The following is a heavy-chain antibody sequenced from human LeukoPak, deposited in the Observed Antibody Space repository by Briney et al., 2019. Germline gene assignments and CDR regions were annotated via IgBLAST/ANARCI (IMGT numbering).Heavy chain of an antibody. Sequence: TGESLKISCVASGFTVSSNYMSWVRQAPGKGLEWVSAIFSGGSTFYADSVTGRFTISRDNSKNTVYLEMNSLRAEDTAVYYCARDLKTSGWYGDFDYWGQGTLVTVSS. J-gene: IGHJ4*02. CDR1: GFTVSSNY. V-gene: IGHV3-53*01. CDR2: IFSGGST. D-gene: IGHD6-19*01. CDR3: ARDLKTSGWYGDFDY.